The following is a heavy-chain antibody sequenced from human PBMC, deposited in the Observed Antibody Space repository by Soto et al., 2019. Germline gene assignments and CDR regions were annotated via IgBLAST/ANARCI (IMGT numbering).Heavy chain of an antibody. CDR1: GFSLSTSGMC. CDR3: ARIQVGRYFDWQIQAGVFDI. D-gene: IGHD3-9*01. CDR2: IDWHDDK. Sequence: SGPTLVNPTQTLTLTCTFSGFSLSTSGMCVSWIRQPPGKALEWLALIDWHDDKYYSTSLKTRLTISKDTSKNQVFLTLTNMDPVDTATYYCARIQVGRYFDWQIQAGVFDIWGQGTMVTVSS. V-gene: IGHV2-70*01. J-gene: IGHJ3*02.